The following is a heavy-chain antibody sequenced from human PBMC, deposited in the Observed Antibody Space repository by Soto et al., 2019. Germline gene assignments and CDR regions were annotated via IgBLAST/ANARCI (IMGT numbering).Heavy chain of an antibody. D-gene: IGHD3-10*01. CDR1: GFTFSDYY. J-gene: IGHJ4*02. CDR3: AADPYYYASSY. V-gene: IGHV3-11*01. CDR2: ISHSGTTI. Sequence: LRLSCATSGFTFSDYYMTWIRQAPGKELEWVSYISHSGTTIHYADSVKGRFTVSRDNAQNSLYLQMDSLRAEDTAVYYCAADPYYYASSYWGQGTLVTVSS.